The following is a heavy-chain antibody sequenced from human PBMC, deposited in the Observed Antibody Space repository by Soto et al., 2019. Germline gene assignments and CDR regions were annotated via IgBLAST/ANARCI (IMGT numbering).Heavy chain of an antibody. D-gene: IGHD5-12*01. CDR3: VRDRGYSGNPYYFDY. J-gene: IGHJ4*02. V-gene: IGHV3-11*06. CDR2: INTGGSYT. Sequence: QVKLVESGGGLVKPGESLRLSCAASGFTFSDYYMGWIRQAPGKGLEWLSYINTGGSYTNYTDSVKGRFTISRDNAKNSLYLQMYSLRAEDTALYYCVRDRGYSGNPYYFDYWGQGTLVTVSS. CDR1: GFTFSDYY.